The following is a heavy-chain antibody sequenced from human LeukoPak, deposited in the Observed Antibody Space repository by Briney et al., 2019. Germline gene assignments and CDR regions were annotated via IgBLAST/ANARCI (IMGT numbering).Heavy chain of an antibody. Sequence: GGSLRLSCATSGFTFSTYGVNWVRQAPGKGLEWVSYISNRGSTITYGDSVKGRFTISRDNAKSSVFLQMNSLRDEDTAVYSCARGYCSSTYCYFDSWGRGTLVTVSS. CDR2: ISNRGSTI. J-gene: IGHJ4*02. D-gene: IGHD2-2*01. CDR1: GFTFSTYG. CDR3: ARGYCSSTYCYFDS. V-gene: IGHV3-48*02.